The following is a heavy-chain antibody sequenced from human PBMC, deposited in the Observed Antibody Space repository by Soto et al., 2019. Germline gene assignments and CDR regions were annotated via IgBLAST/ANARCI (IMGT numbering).Heavy chain of an antibody. CDR2: IHPSGST. V-gene: IGHV4-34*01. D-gene: IGHD1-1*01. J-gene: IGHJ6*02. CDR1: GGSLSDYY. Sequence: QVQLRQWGAGLLKPSETLSLTCVVSGGSLSDYYWPWIRQSPGKGLEWIGEIHPSGSTYYNPSLRSRVTISVDTSKNQFSLKLTSLTAADTAIYYCARGRDEYKLGNVWGHGTTVTVSS. CDR3: ARGRDEYKLGNV.